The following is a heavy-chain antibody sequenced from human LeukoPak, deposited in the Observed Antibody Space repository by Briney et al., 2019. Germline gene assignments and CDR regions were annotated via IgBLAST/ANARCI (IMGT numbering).Heavy chain of an antibody. J-gene: IGHJ2*01. CDR2: ISGTGEIT. Sequence: GGSLRLSWAVSGLIFNRYAMAWVRQAPGKGLEWVSTISGTGEITHYADSVKGRFTISRDNSKNTLYLQTNSLRAGDTAVYYCAKAVSARWFFDLWGRGTLVTVS. V-gene: IGHV3-23*01. CDR1: GLIFNRYA. CDR3: AKAVSARWFFDL.